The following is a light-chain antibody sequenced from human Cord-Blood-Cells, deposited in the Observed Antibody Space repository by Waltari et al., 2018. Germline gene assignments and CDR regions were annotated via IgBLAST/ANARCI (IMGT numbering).Light chain of an antibody. Sequence: DIVMTQSPDSLAVSLGERATINCKPRQSVLYSSNNKNYLAWYQQKPGQPPKLLIYWAPTRESGVPDRFSGSGSGTDFTLTISSLQAEDVAVYYCQQYYSTPLTFGGGTKVEIK. CDR2: WAP. J-gene: IGKJ4*01. CDR1: QSVLYSSNNKNY. CDR3: QQYYSTPLT. V-gene: IGKV4-1*01.